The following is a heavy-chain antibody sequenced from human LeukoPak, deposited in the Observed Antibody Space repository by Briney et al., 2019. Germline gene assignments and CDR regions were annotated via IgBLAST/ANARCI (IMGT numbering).Heavy chain of an antibody. J-gene: IGHJ5*02. CDR2: ISYDGSNK. Sequence: PGRSLRLSCAASGSTFSSYGMHWVRQAPGKGLEWVAVISYDGSNKYYADSVKGRFTISRDNSKNTLYLQMNSLRAEDTAVYYCAKELRGYSYGLRNNWFDPWGQGTLVTVSS. D-gene: IGHD5-18*01. CDR1: GSTFSSYG. CDR3: AKELRGYSYGLRNNWFDP. V-gene: IGHV3-30*18.